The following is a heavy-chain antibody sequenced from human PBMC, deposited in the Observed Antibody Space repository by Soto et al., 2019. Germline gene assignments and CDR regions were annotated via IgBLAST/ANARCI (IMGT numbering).Heavy chain of an antibody. CDR3: ARGRKGYSSSCYVG. V-gene: IGHV4-34*01. CDR1: GGSFSGYS. CDR2: INHSGST. D-gene: IGHD6-13*01. Sequence: QVQLQQWGAGLLKPSETLSLTCAVYGGSFSGYSWSWIRQPPGKALEWIGEINHSGSTNYNPSLKSRVTISVDTSKNQFSLNLSSVTAADTAVYYCARGRKGYSSSCYVGWGQGTLVTVSS. J-gene: IGHJ4*02.